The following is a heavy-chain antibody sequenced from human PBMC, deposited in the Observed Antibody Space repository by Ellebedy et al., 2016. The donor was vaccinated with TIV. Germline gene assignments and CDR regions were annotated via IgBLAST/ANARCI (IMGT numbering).Heavy chain of an antibody. CDR3: VTGGGWLPEY. D-gene: IGHD5-12*01. Sequence: SETLSLTXTVSGGSISSYYWNWIRQPPGKGLEWIGYIYKSGTTNYNPSFKSRVTISADTSKNQFSLKLNSVTAADTAVYYCVTGGGWLPEYWGQGTLVTVSS. CDR1: GGSISSYY. V-gene: IGHV4-59*01. J-gene: IGHJ4*02. CDR2: IYKSGTT.